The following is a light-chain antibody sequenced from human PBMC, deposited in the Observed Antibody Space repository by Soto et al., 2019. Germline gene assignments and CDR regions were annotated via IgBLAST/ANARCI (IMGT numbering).Light chain of an antibody. CDR3: QQDGSSPIT. CDR1: QSVSSSY. V-gene: IGKV3-20*01. J-gene: IGKJ5*01. CDR2: GAS. Sequence: EIEMTQSPGTLSLSPGERATLSCRASQSVSSSYLAWYQQKPGQAPRLLIYGASSRATGIPDRFSGSGSGTDFTLTISRLEPADFAVYYCQQDGSSPITFGQGTRLEIK.